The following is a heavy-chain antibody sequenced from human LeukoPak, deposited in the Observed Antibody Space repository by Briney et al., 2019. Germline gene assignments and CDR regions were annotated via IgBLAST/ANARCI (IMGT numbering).Heavy chain of an antibody. V-gene: IGHV3-30*18. D-gene: IGHD3-3*01. CDR2: ISYDGSNK. CDR3: AKGIDFWSGYFVY. J-gene: IGHJ4*02. CDR1: GFTFSSYR. Sequence: GGSLRLSCAASGFTFSSYRMHWVRQAPGKGLEWVAVISYDGSNKYYADSVKGRFTISRDNSKNTLYLQMNSLRAEDTAVYYCAKGIDFWSGYFVYWGQGTLVTVSS.